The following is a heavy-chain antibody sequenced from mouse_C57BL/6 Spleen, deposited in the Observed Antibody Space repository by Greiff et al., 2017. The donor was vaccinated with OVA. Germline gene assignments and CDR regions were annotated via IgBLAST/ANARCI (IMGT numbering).Heavy chain of an antibody. CDR1: GYTFTSYW. CDR3: AREGGFLLPVDY. J-gene: IGHJ4*01. V-gene: IGHV1-55*01. CDR2: IYPGSGST. Sequence: QVQLQQPGAELVKPGASVKMSCKASGYTFTSYWITWVKQRPGQGLEWIGDIYPGSGSTNYNEKFKSKATLTVDTSSSTAYMQRSSLTSEDSAVYYCAREGGFLLPVDYWGQGTSVTVSS. D-gene: IGHD1-1*01.